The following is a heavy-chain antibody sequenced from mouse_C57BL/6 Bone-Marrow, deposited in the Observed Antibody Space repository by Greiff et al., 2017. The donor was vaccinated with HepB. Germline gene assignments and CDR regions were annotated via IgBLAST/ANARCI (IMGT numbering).Heavy chain of an antibody. D-gene: IGHD3-1*01. Sequence: VQLKESGPGLVQPSQSLSITCTVSGFSLTSYGVHWVRQSPGKGLEWLGVIWSGGSTDYNAAFISRLSISKDNSKSQVFFKMNSLQADDTAIYYCARNIREGYAMDYWGQGTSVTVSS. J-gene: IGHJ4*01. CDR3: ARNIREGYAMDY. CDR2: IWSGGST. CDR1: GFSLTSYG. V-gene: IGHV2-2*01.